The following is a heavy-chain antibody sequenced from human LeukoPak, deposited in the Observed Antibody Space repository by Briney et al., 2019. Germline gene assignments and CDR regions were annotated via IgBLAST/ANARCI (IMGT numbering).Heavy chain of an antibody. CDR1: GGSISSYY. D-gene: IGHD3-22*01. Sequence: PSETLSLTCTVSGGSISSYYWSWIRQPPGKGLEWIGYIYYSGSTNYNPSLKSRVTISVDTSKNQFSLKLSSVTAADTAVYYCARAYGYYYDSSGYYGNLYYYYYMDVWGKGTTVTISS. CDR2: IYYSGST. V-gene: IGHV4-59*01. J-gene: IGHJ6*03. CDR3: ARAYGYYYDSSGYYGNLYYYYYMDV.